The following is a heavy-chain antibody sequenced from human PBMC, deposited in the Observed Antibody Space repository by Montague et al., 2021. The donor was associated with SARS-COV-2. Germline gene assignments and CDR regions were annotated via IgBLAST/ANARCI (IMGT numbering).Heavy chain of an antibody. CDR1: GGSISTYY. V-gene: IGHV4-59*01. D-gene: IGHD2-15*01. J-gene: IGHJ4*02. Sequence: SETLSLTCSVSGGSISTYYWSWIRQPPGKGLEWTGYIYYSGSTNYNPSLKSRVTISIDTSKNQFSLELSSVTAADMAVYYCASPGGYCTGGSCYYVYWGQGTLSPSPQ. CDR3: ASPGGYCTGGSCYYVY. CDR2: IYYSGST.